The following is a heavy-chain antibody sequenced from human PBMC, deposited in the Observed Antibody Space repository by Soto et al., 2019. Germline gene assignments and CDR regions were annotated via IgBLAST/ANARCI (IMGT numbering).Heavy chain of an antibody. V-gene: IGHV1-18*04. CDR1: GYSFTTHG. Sequence: QVQLVQSEAEVRKPGASVKVSCKASGYSFTTHGISWVRRAPGHGLEWMGWISAYNGDTHYVQRFQGRLTMTTDPSTSTAYMELRSLTSDDTAVYYCARDPPFSGILRGTPLMDVWGQGTTVTVSS. CDR2: ISAYNGDT. J-gene: IGHJ6*02. CDR3: ARDPPFSGILRGTPLMDV. D-gene: IGHD4-17*01.